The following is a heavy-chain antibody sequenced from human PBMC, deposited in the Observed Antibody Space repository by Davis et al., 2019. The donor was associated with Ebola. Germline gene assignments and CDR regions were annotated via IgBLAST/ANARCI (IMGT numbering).Heavy chain of an antibody. V-gene: IGHV4-34*01. CDR3: ARDLMVVRGVSYYDY. CDR1: GGSFSGYY. CDR2: IYYSGST. J-gene: IGHJ4*02. D-gene: IGHD3-10*01. Sequence: MPSETLSLTCAVYGGSFSGYYWSWIRQPPGKGLEWIGSIYYSGSTYYNPSLKSRVTISVDTSKNQFSLKLSSVTAADTAVYYCARDLMVVRGVSYYDYWGQGTLVTVSS.